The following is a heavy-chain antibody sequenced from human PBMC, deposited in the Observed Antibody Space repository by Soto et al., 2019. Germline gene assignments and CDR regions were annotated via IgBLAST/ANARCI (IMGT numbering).Heavy chain of an antibody. V-gene: IGHV3-30*18. CDR3: VKDRSSGWPYYDGMDV. J-gene: IGHJ6*02. CDR2: ISYDGRNK. Sequence: QVQLVESGGGGVQPGRSLRLSCAASGFTFSSYGMHWVRQAPGKGLEWVAVISYDGRNKYYADSVKGRFTISRDNSKNTLYLQMSSLRAEDTAVYYCVKDRSSGWPYYDGMDVWGQGTTVTVSS. CDR1: GFTFSSYG. D-gene: IGHD6-19*01.